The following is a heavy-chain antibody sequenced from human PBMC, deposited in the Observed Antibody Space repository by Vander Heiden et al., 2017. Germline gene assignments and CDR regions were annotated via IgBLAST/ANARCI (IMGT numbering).Heavy chain of an antibody. Sequence: EVQRLESGGGLVQPGGSLRLSCAASGFTFSNYAMSWGSQAPGKGLEWVSGISGSGGSTYYADSVKGRFTISRDNAKNTLYLQMNSLRSEDTAVYYCAKLGSGSYSYYYYGMDVWGQGTTVTVSS. CDR2: ISGSGGST. D-gene: IGHD3-10*01. J-gene: IGHJ6*02. CDR3: AKLGSGSYSYYYYGMDV. V-gene: IGHV3-23*01. CDR1: GFTFSNYA.